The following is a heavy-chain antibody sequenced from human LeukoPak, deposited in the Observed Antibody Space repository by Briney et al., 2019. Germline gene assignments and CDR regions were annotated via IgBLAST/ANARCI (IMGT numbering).Heavy chain of an antibody. V-gene: IGHV4-59*01. CDR1: GGSISGYY. CDR2: MYYSGIT. Sequence: SETLSLTCTVSGGSISGYYWSWIRQPPGKGLEWIGYMYYSGITSYNPSLKGRVTISVDTSKNQFSLKLSSVTAADTAMYYCARDGSARYYFDYWGQGTLVTVSS. CDR3: ARDGSARYYFDY. J-gene: IGHJ4*02.